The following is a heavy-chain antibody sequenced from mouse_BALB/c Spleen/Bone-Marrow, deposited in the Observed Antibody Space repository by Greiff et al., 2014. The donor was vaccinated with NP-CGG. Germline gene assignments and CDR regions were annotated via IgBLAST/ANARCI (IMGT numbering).Heavy chain of an antibody. CDR1: GYTFTSYV. Sequence: EVKVVESGPELVKPGASVKMSCKASGYTFTSYVMHWVKQKPGQGLEWIGYINPYNDGTKYNEKFKGKATLTSDKSSSTAYMELSSLTSEDSAVYYCARPGGNYVLYAMDYWGQGTSVTVSS. D-gene: IGHD2-1*01. V-gene: IGHV1-14*01. J-gene: IGHJ4*01. CDR3: ARPGGNYVLYAMDY. CDR2: INPYNDGT.